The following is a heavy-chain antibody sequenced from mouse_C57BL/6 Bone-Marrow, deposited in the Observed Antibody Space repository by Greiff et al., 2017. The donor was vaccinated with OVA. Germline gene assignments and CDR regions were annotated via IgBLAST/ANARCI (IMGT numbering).Heavy chain of an antibody. Sequence: EVQLQQSGAELVRPGASVKLSCTASGFNIKDDYMHWVKQRPEKGLEWIGWIDPENGDTEYASKLQGKATITADTSSNTAYLQLSSLTSEDTAVYYFTSMTTVVAKGFRYFGVWGTGTTVTVSS. J-gene: IGHJ1*03. CDR3: TSMTTVVAKGFRYFGV. CDR1: GFNIKDDY. D-gene: IGHD1-1*01. CDR2: IDPENGDT. V-gene: IGHV14-4*01.